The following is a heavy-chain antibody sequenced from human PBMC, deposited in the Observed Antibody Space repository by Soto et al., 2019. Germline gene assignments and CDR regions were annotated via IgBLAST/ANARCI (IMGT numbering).Heavy chain of an antibody. D-gene: IGHD2-21*02. Sequence: SETVSLTCTVSGASIRSTDYYWSWIRQAPGKGLEWIGYVYYTGSTYYNPSLMSRLTISVDTSKNQFSLKLTSVTAAETAVYYCVRTAREGAVAPHWFDRWGQGTQVTVS. CDR1: GASIRSTDYY. V-gene: IGHV4-30-4*01. CDR3: VRTAREGAVAPHWFDR. J-gene: IGHJ5*02. CDR2: VYYTGST.